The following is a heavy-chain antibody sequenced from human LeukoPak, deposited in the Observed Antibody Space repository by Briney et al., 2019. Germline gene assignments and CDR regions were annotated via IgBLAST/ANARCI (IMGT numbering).Heavy chain of an antibody. CDR2: IYYSGNT. Sequence: KPSETLSLTCTVPGGSISSSSYYWGWIRQPPGKGLEWIGSIYYSGNTYYNPSLKSRVTISVDTSKNQFSLKLSSVTAADTAVYYCARHGLQWLRRPFDYWGQGTLVTVSS. J-gene: IGHJ4*02. CDR3: ARHGLQWLRRPFDY. CDR1: GGSISSSSYY. D-gene: IGHD6-19*01. V-gene: IGHV4-39*01.